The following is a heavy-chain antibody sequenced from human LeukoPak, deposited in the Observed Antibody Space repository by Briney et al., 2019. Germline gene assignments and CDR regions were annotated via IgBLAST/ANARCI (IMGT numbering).Heavy chain of an antibody. CDR3: ARDQGVTMVRGVISRRNWFDP. Sequence: KPSETLSLTCTVSGGSISSYYWSWIRQPAGKGLEWIGRIYTSGSTNYNPSLKSRVTMSVDTSKNQLSLKLSSVTAADTAVYYCARDQGVTMVRGVISRRNWFDPWGQGTLVTVSS. CDR1: GGSISSYY. CDR2: IYTSGST. D-gene: IGHD3-10*01. J-gene: IGHJ5*02. V-gene: IGHV4-4*07.